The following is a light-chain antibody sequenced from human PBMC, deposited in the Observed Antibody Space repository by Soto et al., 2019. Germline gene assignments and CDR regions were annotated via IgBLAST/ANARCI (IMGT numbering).Light chain of an antibody. CDR2: DVN. CDR1: SSDVGGYNY. J-gene: IGLJ2*01. Sequence: QSALTQPPSASGSPGQSVAISCSGTSSDVGGYNYVSWYQQHPGKAPKPMIYDVNKRPSGVPDRFSGSKSGNTASLTVSGLQAEDEADYYCISYAGSNNPAFGGGTKLTVL. CDR3: ISYAGSNNPA. V-gene: IGLV2-8*01.